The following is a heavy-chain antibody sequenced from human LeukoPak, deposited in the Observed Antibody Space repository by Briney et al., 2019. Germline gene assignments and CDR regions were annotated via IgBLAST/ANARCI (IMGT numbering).Heavy chain of an antibody. V-gene: IGHV1-8*01. CDR3: ARATYGDYVGDY. J-gene: IGHJ4*02. Sequence: GASVKVSCKASGYTFTSYDINWVRQATGQGLEWMGWMNPNSGNTGYAQKFQGRVTMTRNTSISTAYMELSSLRSEDTAVYYYARATYGDYVGDYWGQGTLVTVSS. CDR2: MNPNSGNT. CDR1: GYTFTSYD. D-gene: IGHD4-17*01.